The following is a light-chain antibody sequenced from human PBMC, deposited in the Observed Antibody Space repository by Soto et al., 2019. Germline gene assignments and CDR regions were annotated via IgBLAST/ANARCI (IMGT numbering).Light chain of an antibody. V-gene: IGLV1-51*01. CDR2: DNN. J-gene: IGLJ1*01. CDR3: GTWDSSMSAGV. CDR1: SSNIGNNY. Sequence: QSSLTQPPSVSAAPGQKVTISCAGSSSNIGNNYVSWCQQLPATAPKLLIYDNNKRPSAIPGRFSGSKSGTSATLGITGLQTGDDADYYCGTWDSSMSAGVFGTGTKVTVL.